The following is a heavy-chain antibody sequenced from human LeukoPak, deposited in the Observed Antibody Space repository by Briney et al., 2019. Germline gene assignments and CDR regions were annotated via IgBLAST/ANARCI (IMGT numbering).Heavy chain of an antibody. J-gene: IGHJ5*02. V-gene: IGHV5-51*01. CDR3: ARGGIDCSGGSCYLVWFDP. CDR2: IYPGDSDT. D-gene: IGHD2-15*01. CDR1: GYSFTSYW. Sequence: PGESLKISCKGSGYSFTSYWIGWVRQMPGKGLEWMGIIYPGDSDTRYSPSFQGPVTISVDKSSSTAYVQWSSLKASGSAMCYCARGGIDCSGGSCYLVWFDPWGQGTLSPSPQ.